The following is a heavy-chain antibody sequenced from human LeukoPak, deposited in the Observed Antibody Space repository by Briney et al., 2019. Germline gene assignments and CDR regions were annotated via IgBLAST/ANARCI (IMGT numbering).Heavy chain of an antibody. CDR3: AKWGDYDVLTGYYVSDL. Sequence: GPSLRLSRAASGFIFSNYAMYWVRQAPGKGRGWHSAISGRSGRTYYADSVKGRFTISRDSSKNTLYLQMNSLRADDTAVYYCAKWGDYDVLTGYYVSDLWGQGTLVTVSS. D-gene: IGHD3-9*01. V-gene: IGHV3-23*01. J-gene: IGHJ5*02. CDR2: ISGRSGRT. CDR1: GFIFSNYA.